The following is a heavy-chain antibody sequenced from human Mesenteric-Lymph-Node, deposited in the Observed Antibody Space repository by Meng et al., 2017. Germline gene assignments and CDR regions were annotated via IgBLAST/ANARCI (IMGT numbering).Heavy chain of an antibody. D-gene: IGHD3-16*01. Sequence: QLVQSGAEVKKPGASVKVSCKASGYTFSNYGISWVRQAPGQGLEWMGWISTFNVNRNYAHNMQGRLTMTTDTTTGTAYMELRSLTSDDTAMYYCARDWGPIDYWGQGTLVTVSS. V-gene: IGHV1-18*01. J-gene: IGHJ4*02. CDR2: ISTFNVNR. CDR3: ARDWGPIDY. CDR1: GYTFSNYG.